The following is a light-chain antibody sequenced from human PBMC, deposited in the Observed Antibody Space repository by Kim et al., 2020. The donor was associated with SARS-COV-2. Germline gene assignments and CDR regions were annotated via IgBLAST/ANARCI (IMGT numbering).Light chain of an antibody. Sequence: QSALTQPPSASGSPGQSVTISCTGTSTDVGRYSFVSWYQHHPGKAPKLMIYEVTKRSSGVPDRFSGSKSDNTASLTVPGLQAEDEADYYCSSYAGDINFYVFGTGTKVTVL. CDR2: EVT. V-gene: IGLV2-8*01. J-gene: IGLJ1*01. CDR3: SSYAGDINFYV. CDR1: STDVGRYSF.